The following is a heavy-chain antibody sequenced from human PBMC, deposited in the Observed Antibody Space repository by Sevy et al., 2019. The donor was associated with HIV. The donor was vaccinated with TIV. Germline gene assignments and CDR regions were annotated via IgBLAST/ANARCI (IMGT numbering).Heavy chain of an antibody. J-gene: IGHJ4*02. CDR1: GFTFSKYS. Sequence: GESLKISCAASGFTFSKYSMSWIRQTPGKGLEWVSTFSFGCGKINCADSVKGRFTISRDDSRNTFYLQMNSLRAEDTAIYYCAREGCTKPHDYWGQGTVVTVSS. D-gene: IGHD2-8*01. CDR2: FSFGCGKI. V-gene: IGHV3-23*01. CDR3: AREGCTKPHDY.